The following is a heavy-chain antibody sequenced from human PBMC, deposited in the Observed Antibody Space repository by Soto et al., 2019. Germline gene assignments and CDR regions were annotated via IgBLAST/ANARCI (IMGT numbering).Heavy chain of an antibody. J-gene: IGHJ4*02. CDR3: ARHGFSQTVDEIIFDY. Sequence: QLQLQESGPGLVKPSETLSLTCTVSGGSISSSSYYWGWIRQPPGKRLEWIGSIYYSGSTYYNPSLKSQVTISVDTSKNQFSLKLSSVTAADPAVDYWARHGFSQTVDEIIFDYWGQGTLVTVSS. CDR2: IYYSGST. CDR1: GGSISSSSYY. V-gene: IGHV4-39*01. D-gene: IGHD3-10*01.